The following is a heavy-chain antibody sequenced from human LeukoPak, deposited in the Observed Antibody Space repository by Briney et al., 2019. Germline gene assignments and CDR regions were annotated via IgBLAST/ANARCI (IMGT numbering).Heavy chain of an antibody. Sequence: GASVKVSCKASGYTFTSYDINWVRQAPGQGLEWMGWMNPKSANTGYAQKFQGRVTMTRNTSISTAYMEVTSLRSEDTAVYYCARGPPESSSSDYSGQGTLVTVSS. V-gene: IGHV1-8*01. CDR3: ARGPPESSSSDY. CDR2: MNPKSANT. CDR1: GYTFTSYD. D-gene: IGHD6-13*01. J-gene: IGHJ4*02.